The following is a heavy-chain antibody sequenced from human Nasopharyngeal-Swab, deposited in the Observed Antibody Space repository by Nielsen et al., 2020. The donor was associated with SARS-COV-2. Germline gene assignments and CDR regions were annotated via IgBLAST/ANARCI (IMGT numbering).Heavy chain of an antibody. D-gene: IGHD5-18*01. J-gene: IGHJ3*02. Sequence: GESLTISCEASGFTFGSYTMNWVRQAPGKGLEWVSFISSSGSIAYYADSVKGRFTISRDNANNSLYLQMNSLRADDTAVYYCVRDGALIQLWLLPHALDIWGQGTLVTVSS. CDR3: VRDGALIQLWLLPHALDI. V-gene: IGHV3-48*04. CDR2: ISSSGSIA. CDR1: GFTFGSYT.